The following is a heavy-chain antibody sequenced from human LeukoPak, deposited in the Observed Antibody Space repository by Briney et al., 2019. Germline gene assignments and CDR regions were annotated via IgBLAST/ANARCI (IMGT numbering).Heavy chain of an antibody. D-gene: IGHD1-26*01. Sequence: GGSLRLSCAASGFTFSSYEMNWVRQAPGKGLEWVSYISSSGSTIYYADSVKGRFTISRDNAKNSLYLQMDSLRAEDTALYYCARAVVGATKRHPYFYYYMDVWGKGTTVTVSS. J-gene: IGHJ6*03. CDR1: GFTFSSYE. V-gene: IGHV3-48*03. CDR2: ISSSGSTI. CDR3: ARAVVGATKRHPYFYYYMDV.